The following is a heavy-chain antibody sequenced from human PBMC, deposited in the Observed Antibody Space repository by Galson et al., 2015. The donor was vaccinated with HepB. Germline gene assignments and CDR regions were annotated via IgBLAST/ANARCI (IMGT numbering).Heavy chain of an antibody. CDR2: ISSSSSYT. Sequence: SLRLSCVASGFTFSDYYMSWIRQAPGKGLEWVSYISSSSSYTNYADSVKGRFTISRDNAKNSLYLQMNSLRAEDTAVYYCARDITPQAMMITFGGVIESDPFDYWGQGTLVTVSS. CDR1: GFTFSDYY. D-gene: IGHD3-16*02. V-gene: IGHV3-11*06. J-gene: IGHJ4*02. CDR3: ARDITPQAMMITFGGVIESDPFDY.